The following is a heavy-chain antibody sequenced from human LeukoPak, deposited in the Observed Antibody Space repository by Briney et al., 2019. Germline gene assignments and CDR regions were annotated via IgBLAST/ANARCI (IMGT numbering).Heavy chain of an antibody. J-gene: IGHJ4*02. D-gene: IGHD3-22*01. V-gene: IGHV3-66*01. Sequence: GGSLRLSCTASGFTVSSNYMSWVRQAPGKGLEWVSVIYSGGSTYYADSVKGRFTISRDNSKNTLYLQMSSLRAEDTAVYFCARMSVTMIVVVSYFDSWGQGTLVTVSS. CDR2: IYSGGST. CDR3: ARMSVTMIVVVSYFDS. CDR1: GFTVSSNY.